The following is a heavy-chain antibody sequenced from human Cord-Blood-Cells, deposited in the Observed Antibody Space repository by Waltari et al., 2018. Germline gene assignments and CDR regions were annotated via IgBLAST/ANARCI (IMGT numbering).Heavy chain of an antibody. CDR1: GFTFSSYA. CDR3: ARGRAPRIAVAGTIQH. V-gene: IGHV3-30-3*01. CDR2: ISYDGSNK. Sequence: QVQLVESGGGVVQPGRSLRLSCAASGFTFSSYAMHWVRQAPGKGLGWVAVISYDGSNKYYADSGKGRFTISRDNSKNTLYLQMNSLRAEDTAVYYCARGRAPRIAVAGTIQHWGQGTLVTVSS. D-gene: IGHD6-19*01. J-gene: IGHJ1*01.